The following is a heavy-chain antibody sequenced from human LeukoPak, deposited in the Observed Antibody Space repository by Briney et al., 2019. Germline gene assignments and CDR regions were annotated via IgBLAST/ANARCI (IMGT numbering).Heavy chain of an antibody. CDR3: AIAVAGTWDY. Sequence: PSETLSLTCTVSGGSISSYYWSWIRQPPGKGLEWIGSIYYSGSTYYNPSLKSRVTISVDTSKNQFSLKLSSVTAADTAVYYCAIAVAGTWDYWGQGTLVTVSS. CDR1: GGSISSYY. J-gene: IGHJ4*02. CDR2: IYYSGST. D-gene: IGHD6-19*01. V-gene: IGHV4-59*05.